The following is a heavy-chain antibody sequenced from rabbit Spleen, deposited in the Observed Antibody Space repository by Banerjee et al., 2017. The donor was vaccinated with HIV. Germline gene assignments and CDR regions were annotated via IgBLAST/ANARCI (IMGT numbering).Heavy chain of an antibody. Sequence: QSLEESGGDLVKPGASLTLTCTASGFDLSNYYYMYWVRQAPGKGLEWIGCINTYTGKAVYATWANGRFTMSRTSSTTVTLQMTSLTAADTATYFCARDLASVVGWNFNLWGPGTLVTVS. CDR3: ARDLASVVGWNFNL. CDR1: GFDLSNYYY. J-gene: IGHJ4*01. V-gene: IGHV1S40*01. D-gene: IGHD3-1*01. CDR2: INTYTGKA.